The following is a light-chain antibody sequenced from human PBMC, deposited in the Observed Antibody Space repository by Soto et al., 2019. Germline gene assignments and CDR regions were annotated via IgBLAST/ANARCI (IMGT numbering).Light chain of an antibody. V-gene: IGKV3-15*01. Sequence: EMVLTQSPATLSVSPGERVTLPCRASQSASREMAWYQQRPGQAPRLLIYGASTRATGVPARFSGSGSGTVFTLTISSLQPEDSAVYHCQVRFTFGQGTKLEIK. CDR1: QSASRE. CDR2: GAS. CDR3: QVRFT. J-gene: IGKJ2*01.